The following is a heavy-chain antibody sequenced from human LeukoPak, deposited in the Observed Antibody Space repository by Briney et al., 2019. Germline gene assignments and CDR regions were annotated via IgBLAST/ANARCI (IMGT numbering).Heavy chain of an antibody. V-gene: IGHV4-34*01. CDR2: INHSGST. CDR1: GGSISSYY. CDR3: ARGQHSSWEPIGY. Sequence: SETLSLTCTVSGGSISSYYWSWIRQPPGKGLEWIGEINHSGSTNYNPSLKSRVTISVDTSKNQFSLKLSSVTAADTAVYYCARGQHSSWEPIGYWGQGTLVTVSS. D-gene: IGHD6-13*01. J-gene: IGHJ4*02.